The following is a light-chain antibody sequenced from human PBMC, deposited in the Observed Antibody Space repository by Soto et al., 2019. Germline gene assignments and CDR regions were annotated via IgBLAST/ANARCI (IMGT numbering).Light chain of an antibody. J-gene: IGLJ2*01. CDR1: SSDVGGYNY. CDR2: EVS. CDR3: SSYAGSNTFVV. V-gene: IGLV2-8*01. Sequence: QSALTQPPSASGSPGQSVTISCTGTSSDVGGYNYVSWYQHHPGKAPKLMIYEVSKRPSGVPDRFSGSKSGNTASLTVSGPQAEDEADYCCSSYAGSNTFVVFGGGTQLTVL.